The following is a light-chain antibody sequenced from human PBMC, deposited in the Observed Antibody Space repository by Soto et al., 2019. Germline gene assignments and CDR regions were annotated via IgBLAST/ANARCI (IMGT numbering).Light chain of an antibody. V-gene: IGLV3-21*02. CDR3: QVWDSASDHVV. CDR1: NIGRKS. Sequence: SYELTQAPSVSVAPGQTARITCGGNNIGRKSVHWFQQKPGQAPVLVISDAGDRPSGIPGRFSGSNSGNTATLTISRVETGDEADYYCQVWDSASDHVVFGGGTQLTVL. J-gene: IGLJ2*01. CDR2: DAG.